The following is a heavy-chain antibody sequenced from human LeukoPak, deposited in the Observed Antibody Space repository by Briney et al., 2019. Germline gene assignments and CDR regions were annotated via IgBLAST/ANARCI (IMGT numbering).Heavy chain of an antibody. CDR1: GFTFSSYA. V-gene: IGHV3-30-3*01. CDR2: ISYDGSNK. D-gene: IGHD1-26*01. Sequence: GGSLRLSCAASGFTFSSYAMHWVRQAPGKGLEWVAVISYDGSNKYYADSVKGRFTISRDNSKNTLYLQMNSLKTEDTAVYYCTTRGGSFSIFDYWGQGTLVTVSS. J-gene: IGHJ4*02. CDR3: TTRGGSFSIFDY.